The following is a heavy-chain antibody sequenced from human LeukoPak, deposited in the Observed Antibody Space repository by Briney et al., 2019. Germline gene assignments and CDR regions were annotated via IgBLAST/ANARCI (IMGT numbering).Heavy chain of an antibody. Sequence: ASVKVSCKASGYTFTSYDINRVRQATGQGLEWMGWMNPNSGNTGYAQKFQGRVTMTRNTSISTAYMELSSLRSEDTAVYYCARGDITMVRGVIIPNWFDPWGQGTLVTVSS. CDR1: GYTFTSYD. CDR3: ARGDITMVRGVIIPNWFDP. J-gene: IGHJ5*02. CDR2: MNPNSGNT. V-gene: IGHV1-8*01. D-gene: IGHD3-10*01.